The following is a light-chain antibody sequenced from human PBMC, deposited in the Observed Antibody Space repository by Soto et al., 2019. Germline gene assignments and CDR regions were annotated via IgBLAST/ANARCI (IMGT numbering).Light chain of an antibody. Sequence: IQMTQSPSSLSASVGDGVTLTCRASQSINRNYLNWYQQKPGKAPQLLIYATSSLHSGVPSRFSGSGSGTDFTLTISSLQPEDFATYYCQQSYSAPLTFGGGTKVEIK. V-gene: IGKV1-39*01. CDR3: QQSYSAPLT. CDR2: ATS. CDR1: QSINRNY. J-gene: IGKJ4*01.